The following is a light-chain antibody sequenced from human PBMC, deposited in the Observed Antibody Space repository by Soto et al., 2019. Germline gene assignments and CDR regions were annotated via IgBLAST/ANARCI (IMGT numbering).Light chain of an antibody. J-gene: IGLJ1*01. CDR2: GDS. CDR1: GSNIGAGYD. Sequence: QAVVTQPPSVSGAPGQRVTISCTGSGSNIGAGYDVHWYQHRPGTAPKLLVFGDSHRPSGVPDRFSGSKSGTLASLAITGLQAEDEGDYYCQSYDSTLDARYVFGTGTKLTVL. V-gene: IGLV1-40*01. CDR3: QSYDSTLDARYV.